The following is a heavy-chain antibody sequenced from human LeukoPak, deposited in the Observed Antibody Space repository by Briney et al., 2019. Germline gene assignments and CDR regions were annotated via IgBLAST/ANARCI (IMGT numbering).Heavy chain of an antibody. CDR1: GFTFSSYW. J-gene: IGHJ6*03. D-gene: IGHD2-15*01. CDR3: ARVRCSGGSCTNYYYYYMDV. CDR2: INSDGSST. V-gene: IGHV3-74*01. Sequence: GGSLRLSCAASGFTFSSYWMHWVRQAPGKGLVWVSRINSDGSSTSYADSVKGRFTISRDNAKNTLYLQMNSLRAEDTAVYYCARVRCSGGSCTNYYYYYMDVWGKGTTVTISS.